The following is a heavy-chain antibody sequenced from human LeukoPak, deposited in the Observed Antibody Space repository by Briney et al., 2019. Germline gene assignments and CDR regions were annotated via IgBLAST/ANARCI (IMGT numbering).Heavy chain of an antibody. V-gene: IGHV3-21*01. CDR1: GFTFSRYS. CDR2: IYFTGNHI. D-gene: IGHD3-10*01. CDR3: AREFNTIGNFDY. J-gene: IGHJ4*02. Sequence: SGGSLRLSRRTSGFTFSRYSMRWVRQAPGKGLEWVSSIYFTGNHISYADSVKGRFTISRDNANNSLYLQMNSLRAEDTAVYYCAREFNTIGNFDYWGQGTLVTVSS.